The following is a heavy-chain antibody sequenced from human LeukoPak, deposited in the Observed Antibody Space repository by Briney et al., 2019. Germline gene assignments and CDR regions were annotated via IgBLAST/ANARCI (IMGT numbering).Heavy chain of an antibody. CDR2: IYPGDSDT. J-gene: IGHJ5*02. D-gene: IGHD3-10*01. CDR1: GYSFTSYW. CDR3: ARPLYYGSGSYHPLDP. Sequence: GESLKISCKGSGYSFTSYWIGWVRQMPGKGLDWMGIIYPGDSDTRYSPSFQGQVTISADKSISTAYLQWSSLKASDTAMYYCARPLYYGSGSYHPLDPWGQGTLVTVSS. V-gene: IGHV5-51*01.